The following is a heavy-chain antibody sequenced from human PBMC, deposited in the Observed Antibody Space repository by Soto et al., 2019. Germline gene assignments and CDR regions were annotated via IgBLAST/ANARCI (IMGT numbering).Heavy chain of an antibody. CDR1: GSTFSDNY. V-gene: IGHV3-11*01. Sequence: QVQLVESGGGLVKPGGSLRLSCAASGSTFSDNYMSWIRQAPGKGLEWISYISGGGGTTHYADSVKGRFTISGDNAKNSLYLQMNNLRVEDTAVYYCARGAKPYSGGRAVLDIWGQGTMVTVSS. CDR2: ISGGGGTT. D-gene: IGHD1-26*01. J-gene: IGHJ3*02. CDR3: ARGAKPYSGGRAVLDI.